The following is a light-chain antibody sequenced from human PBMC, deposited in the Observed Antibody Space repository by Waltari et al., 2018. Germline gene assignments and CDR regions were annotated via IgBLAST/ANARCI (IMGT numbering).Light chain of an antibody. CDR3: MQALQTPWA. V-gene: IGKV2-28*01. CDR1: RSPLHSNEQNY. J-gene: IGKJ1*01. Sequence: MTQSSLSLPVNPGEPASIPCRSSRSPLHSNEQNYSGWYVQTRGQSPQLLIYVGSIRACGGPGRFSGSGSGTDFTLQISRVEAEDVGIYYCMQALQTPWAFGQGAKVEIK. CDR2: VGS.